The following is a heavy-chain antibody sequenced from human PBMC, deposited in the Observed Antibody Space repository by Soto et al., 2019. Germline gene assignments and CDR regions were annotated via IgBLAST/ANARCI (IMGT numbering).Heavy chain of an antibody. CDR3: ARADHSSSWDNWFDP. V-gene: IGHV1-69*13. D-gene: IGHD6-13*01. J-gene: IGHJ5*02. CDR1: GGTFSSYA. CDR2: IIPIFGTA. Sequence: GASVKVSCKASGGTFSSYAISWVRQAPGQGLEWMGGIIPIFGTANYAQKFQGRVTITADESTSTAYMELSSLRSEDTAVYYCARADHSSSWDNWFDPWGQGTLVTVSS.